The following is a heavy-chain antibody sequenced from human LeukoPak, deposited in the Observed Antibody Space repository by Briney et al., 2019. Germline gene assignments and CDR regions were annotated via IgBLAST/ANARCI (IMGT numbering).Heavy chain of an antibody. CDR1: GFTFSNHG. CDR3: ARGGAARPDI. J-gene: IGHJ3*02. CDR2: ISSTSVSI. V-gene: IGHV3-48*01. D-gene: IGHD6-6*01. Sequence: GGTLRLSCAASGFTFSNHGMNWVRQAPGKGLEWVSYISSTSVSINYADSVRGRFTISRDNARNSLYLQVDSLRVEDTAIYYCARGGAARPDIWGQGTMVIVSS.